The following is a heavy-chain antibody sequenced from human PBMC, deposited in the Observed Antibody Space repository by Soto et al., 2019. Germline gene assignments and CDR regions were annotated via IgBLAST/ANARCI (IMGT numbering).Heavy chain of an antibody. CDR1: GGSISSYY. J-gene: IGHJ4*02. CDR3: ARGGGWLDY. Sequence: PSETLSLTCTVSGGSISSYYWSWIRQPPGKGLEWIGHIYYSGSTNYNPSLKSRVTISVDTSKNQFTLKLSSVTAADTAVYYCARGGGWLDYWGQGTLVTVSS. V-gene: IGHV4-59*01. CDR2: IYYSGST. D-gene: IGHD6-19*01.